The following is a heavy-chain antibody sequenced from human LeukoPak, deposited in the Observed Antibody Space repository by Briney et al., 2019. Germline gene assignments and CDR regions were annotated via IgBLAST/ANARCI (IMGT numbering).Heavy chain of an antibody. V-gene: IGHV1-69*05. CDR2: IIPIFGTA. CDR1: GGTFSSYA. CDR3: AALFSNIAAAPHPLKSDY. D-gene: IGHD6-13*01. J-gene: IGHJ4*02. Sequence: ASVKVSCKASGGTFSSYAISWVRQAPGQGLEWMGRIIPIFGTANYAQKFQGRVTITTDESTSTAYMELSSLRSEDTAVYYCAALFSNIAAAPHPLKSDYWGQGTLVTVSS.